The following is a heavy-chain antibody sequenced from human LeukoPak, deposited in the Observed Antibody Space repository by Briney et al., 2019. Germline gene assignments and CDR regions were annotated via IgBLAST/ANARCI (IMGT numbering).Heavy chain of an antibody. V-gene: IGHV3-21*01. CDR2: ISSSSSYI. J-gene: IGHJ6*02. CDR1: GFTFSSYT. CDR3: ARDPTPRYCSGGSCYTHYGMDV. D-gene: IGHD2-15*01. Sequence: GGSLRLSCAASGFTFSSYTMNWVRQAPGRGLEWVSSISSSSSYIYYADSVKGRLTISRDNAKNSLYLQMNSLRAEDTAVYYCARDPTPRYCSGGSCYTHYGMDVWGQGTTVTVSS.